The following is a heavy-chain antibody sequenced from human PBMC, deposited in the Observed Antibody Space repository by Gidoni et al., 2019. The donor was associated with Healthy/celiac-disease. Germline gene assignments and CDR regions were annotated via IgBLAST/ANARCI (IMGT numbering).Heavy chain of an antibody. Sequence: EVQLVESGGGLVQPGGSLRLSCAASGFTFSSYWMHWVRQAPGKGLVWVSRINSDGSSTSYADSVKGRFTIYRDNAKNTLYLQMNSLRAEDTAVYYCARVRVVVIPHHDAFDIWGQGTMVTVSS. D-gene: IGHD3-22*01. CDR2: INSDGSST. CDR1: GFTFSSYW. V-gene: IGHV3-74*01. CDR3: ARVRVVVIPHHDAFDI. J-gene: IGHJ3*02.